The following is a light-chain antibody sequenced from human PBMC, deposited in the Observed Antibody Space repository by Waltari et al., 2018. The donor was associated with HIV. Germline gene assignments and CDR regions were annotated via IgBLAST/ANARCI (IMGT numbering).Light chain of an antibody. CDR3: CSYAGTNTYV. Sequence: QSALTQPASVSGSPGQSITISCTGTSSDVGNYNYVSWYQQHPGKVPNLMIYDVSKLPSGVSNRLSGSKSGNTASLTISGLQAEDEADYYCCSYAGTNTYVFGSGTKVTVL. V-gene: IGLV2-23*02. J-gene: IGLJ1*01. CDR2: DVS. CDR1: SSDVGNYNY.